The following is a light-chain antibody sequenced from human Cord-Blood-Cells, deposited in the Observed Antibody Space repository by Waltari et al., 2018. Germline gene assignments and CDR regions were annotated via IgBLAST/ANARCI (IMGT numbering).Light chain of an antibody. V-gene: IGKV3-15*01. CDR3: QQYSNWPPWT. CDR2: GAS. J-gene: IGKJ1*01. CDR1: QSVSSN. Sequence: EIVMTQSPAPLSASPGERATLSCRASQSVSSNLAWYQQTPGHAPRLLIYGASTRATGIPSRFSGSGSGTEFTLTISSLQSEDFAVYYCQQYSNWPPWTFGQGTKVEIK.